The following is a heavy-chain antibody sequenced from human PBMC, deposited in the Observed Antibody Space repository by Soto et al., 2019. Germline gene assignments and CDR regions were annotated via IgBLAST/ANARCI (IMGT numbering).Heavy chain of an antibody. V-gene: IGHV3-74*01. CDR1: GFTFSGYW. D-gene: IGHD4-17*01. Sequence: GGSLRLSCAASGFTFSGYWMYWVRQSPGKGLVWVSRIDGDGTSTGYADSVKGRFTISRDNSKNTLSLQMNSLIADDTAVYYCARPALLVTTFDYWGQGALVTVSS. CDR2: IDGDGTST. CDR3: ARPALLVTTFDY. J-gene: IGHJ4*02.